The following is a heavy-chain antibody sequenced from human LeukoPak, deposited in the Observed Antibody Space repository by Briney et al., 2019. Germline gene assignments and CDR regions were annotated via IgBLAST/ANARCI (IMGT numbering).Heavy chain of an antibody. Sequence: GGSLRLSCSASGFIFSSFAMHWVRQAPGKGLEYVAGISDGGNGYYADLVEGRFTISRDNSKNTLYLQMSSLRVEDTAVYYCARGHCSGGNCYSVYWGQGTLVTVSS. V-gene: IGHV3-64D*09. CDR3: ARGHCSGGNCYSVY. CDR1: GFIFSSFA. CDR2: ISDGGNG. D-gene: IGHD2-15*01. J-gene: IGHJ4*02.